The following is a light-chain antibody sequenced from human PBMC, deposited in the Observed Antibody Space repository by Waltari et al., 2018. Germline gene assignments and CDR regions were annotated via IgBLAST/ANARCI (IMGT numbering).Light chain of an antibody. V-gene: IGKV1-5*03. CDR1: ESVKTW. CDR3: QQYNSGWS. J-gene: IGKJ1*01. Sequence: DIQMTQSPSALPASIGERVTISCRASESVKTWLAWYQQKPGRAPKVLIYKVSDLQDGVPSRFSGSGAGTEFTLTISSLQPDDFATYYCQQYNSGWSFGQGTKVQIK. CDR2: KVS.